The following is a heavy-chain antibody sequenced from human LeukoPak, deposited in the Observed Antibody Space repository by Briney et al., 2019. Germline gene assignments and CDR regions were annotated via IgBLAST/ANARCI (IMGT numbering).Heavy chain of an antibody. CDR1: GGSISSHY. J-gene: IGHJ3*02. CDR2: IYYSGST. V-gene: IGHV4-59*11. Sequence: SETLSLTCTVSGGSISSHYWSWIRQPPGKGLEWIGYIYYSGSTNYNPSLKSRVTISVDTSKNQFSLKLSSVTAADTAVYYCARAGQGAFDIWGQGTMVNVSS. CDR3: ARAGQGAFDI.